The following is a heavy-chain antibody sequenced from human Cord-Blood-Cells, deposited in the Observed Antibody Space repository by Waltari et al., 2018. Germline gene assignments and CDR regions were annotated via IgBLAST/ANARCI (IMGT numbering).Heavy chain of an antibody. D-gene: IGHD2-8*01. CDR1: GGSISSSSYY. CDR2: IYYSGST. Sequence: QLQLQESGPGLVKPSETLSLTCTVSGGSISSSSYYWGWICQPPGKGLEWIGSIYYSGSTDYNPSLKSRVTISVDTSKNQFSLKLSSVTAADTAVYYCARRLQYMYVPYNWFDPWGQGTLVTVSS. J-gene: IGHJ5*02. CDR3: ARRLQYMYVPYNWFDP. V-gene: IGHV4-39*01.